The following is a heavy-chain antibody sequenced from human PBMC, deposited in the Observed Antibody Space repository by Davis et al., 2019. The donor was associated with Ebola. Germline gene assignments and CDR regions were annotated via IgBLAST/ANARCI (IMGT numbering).Heavy chain of an antibody. CDR1: GFTFRSFP. D-gene: IGHD7-27*01. V-gene: IGHV3-23*01. CDR3: ATDRNWDFDY. Sequence: GESLKISCAASGFTFRSFPMSWIRLAPGKGLEWVSGISDTGGLTDYADSVQGRFTISRDNAKNSLYLQMNSLRDEDTAVYYCATDRNWDFDYWGQGTLVTVSS. J-gene: IGHJ4*02. CDR2: ISDTGGLT.